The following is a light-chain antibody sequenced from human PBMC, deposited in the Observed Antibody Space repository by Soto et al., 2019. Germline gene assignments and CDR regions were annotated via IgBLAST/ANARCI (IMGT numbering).Light chain of an antibody. CDR3: QQYGGSPPIT. CDR2: GAS. CDR1: QNVSSNY. V-gene: IGKV3-20*01. Sequence: EIVLTQSPGTLSLSPGERATLSCRASQNVSSNYLTWNQQKPGQAPRLLIYGASSRATGIPDRFSGSGSGTDFTLTISRLEPEDFAVYYCQQYGGSPPITFGGGTKVEIK. J-gene: IGKJ4*01.